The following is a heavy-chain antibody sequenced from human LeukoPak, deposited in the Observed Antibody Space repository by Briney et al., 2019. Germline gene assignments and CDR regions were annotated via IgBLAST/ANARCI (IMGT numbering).Heavy chain of an antibody. CDR2: IWYDGSNT. CDR1: GFTFTSYS. D-gene: IGHD2-2*01. V-gene: IGHV3-33*01. CDR3: EREQYQLSYYYYYYYMDV. J-gene: IGHJ6*03. Sequence: HSGRSLRLSCAASGFTFTSYSMHWVRQAPGKGLEWVAFIWYDGSNTYYADSVKGRFTISRDKSNNTLYLQMNSLRAEETAVYYCEREQYQLSYYYYYYYMDVWGKGTMVTVSS.